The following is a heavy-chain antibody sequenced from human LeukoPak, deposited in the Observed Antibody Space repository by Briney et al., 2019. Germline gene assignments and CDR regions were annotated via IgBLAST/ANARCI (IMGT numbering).Heavy chain of an antibody. CDR2: IYYSGST. V-gene: IGHV4-31*03. D-gene: IGHD3-3*01. CDR3: ARVGGVVLRFLGNWFDP. Sequence: SSETLSLTCTVSGGSISSGGYYWSCIRQHPGKGLEWIGYIYYSGSTYYNPSLKSRVTISVDTSKNQFSLKLSSVTAADTAVYYCARVGGVVLRFLGNWFDPWGQGTLVTVSS. CDR1: GGSISSGGYY. J-gene: IGHJ5*02.